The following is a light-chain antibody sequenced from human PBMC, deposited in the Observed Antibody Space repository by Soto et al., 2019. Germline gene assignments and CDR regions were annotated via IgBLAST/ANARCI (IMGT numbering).Light chain of an antibody. Sequence: QSVLTQPASVSGSPGQSITISCTGTSSDVGNYNYVSWYQQYPGRVPKLLIYMVSNRASGVSNRFSGSKSGNTASLTISGLQAEDEADYFCTSPTPGSLYVFRTATKVTVL. J-gene: IGLJ1*01. CDR2: MVS. CDR3: TSPTPGSLYV. CDR1: SSDVGNYNY. V-gene: IGLV2-14*01.